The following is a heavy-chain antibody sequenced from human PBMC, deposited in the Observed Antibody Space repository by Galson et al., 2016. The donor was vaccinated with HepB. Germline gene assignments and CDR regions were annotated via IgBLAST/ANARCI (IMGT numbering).Heavy chain of an antibody. D-gene: IGHD3-10*01. Sequence: SLRLSCAASGFTFSHYGMHWVRQAPGKGLEWVAVIWYDGGNKFYTGSVQGRFTISRDNSKNTVYLQMTSLRTEDTAVYYCVKTFLHFPSSGDYWGQGTLVTVSS. CDR1: GFTFSHYG. V-gene: IGHV3-33*06. CDR2: IWYDGGNK. CDR3: VKTFLHFPSSGDY. J-gene: IGHJ4*02.